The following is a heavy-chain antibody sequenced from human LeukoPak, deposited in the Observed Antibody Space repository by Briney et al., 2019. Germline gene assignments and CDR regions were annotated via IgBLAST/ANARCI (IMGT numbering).Heavy chain of an antibody. CDR2: IYYSGST. Sequence: SETLSLTCTVSTGSISSSTYYWGWIRQPPGKGLEWIGSIYYSGSTYYNPSLKSRVTISVDTSKNQFSLKLSSVTAADTAVYYCARYRLGATPDYWGQGTLVTVSS. CDR3: ARYRLGATPDY. CDR1: TGSISSSTYY. D-gene: IGHD1-26*01. J-gene: IGHJ4*02. V-gene: IGHV4-39*01.